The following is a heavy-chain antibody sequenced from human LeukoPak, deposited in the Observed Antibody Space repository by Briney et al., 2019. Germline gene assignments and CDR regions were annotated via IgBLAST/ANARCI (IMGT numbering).Heavy chain of an antibody. CDR3: ARHKYYYGSGSYYNRRTPIDY. CDR1: GGSISSYY. Sequence: PSETLSLTCTVSGGSISSYYWSWIRQPPGKGLEWIGYIYYSGSTNYNPSLKSRVTISVDTSKNQFSLKLSSVTAADTAVYYCARHKYYYGSGSYYNRRTPIDYWGQGTLVTVSS. D-gene: IGHD3-10*01. V-gene: IGHV4-59*08. J-gene: IGHJ4*02. CDR2: IYYSGST.